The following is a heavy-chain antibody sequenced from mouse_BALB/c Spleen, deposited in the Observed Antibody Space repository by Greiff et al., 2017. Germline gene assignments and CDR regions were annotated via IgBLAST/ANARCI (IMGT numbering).Heavy chain of an antibody. CDR2: ISSGGSYT. Sequence: EVKVVESGGGLVKPGGSLKLSCAASGFTFSSYAMSWVRQSPEKRLEWVAEISSGGSYTYYPDTVTGRFTISRDNAKNTLYLEMSSLRSEDTAMYYCARGITTVVATRGFDYWGQGTTLTVSS. CDR1: GFTFSSYA. J-gene: IGHJ2*01. V-gene: IGHV5-9-4*01. CDR3: ARGITTVVATRGFDY. D-gene: IGHD1-1*01.